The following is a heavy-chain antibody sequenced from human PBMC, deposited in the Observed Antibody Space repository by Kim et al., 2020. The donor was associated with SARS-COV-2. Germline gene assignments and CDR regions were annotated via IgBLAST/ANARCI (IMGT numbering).Heavy chain of an antibody. CDR3: ANKQWLVGGGFDY. V-gene: IGHV1-24*01. D-gene: IGHD6-19*01. Sequence: GPKFQGRVTMTGDTATDTAYMELSSLGSEDTAVYYCANKQWLVGGGFDYWGQGTLVTVSS. J-gene: IGHJ4*02.